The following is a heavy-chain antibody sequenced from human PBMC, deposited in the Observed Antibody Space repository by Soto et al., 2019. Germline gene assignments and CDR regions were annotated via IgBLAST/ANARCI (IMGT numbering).Heavy chain of an antibody. CDR2: INSDGSST. J-gene: IGHJ4*02. Sequence: PGGSLRLSCAASGFTFSSYWMHWVRQAPGKGLVWVSRINSDGSSTSYADSVKGRFTNSRDNAKNTLYLQMNSLRAEDTAVYYCVRTSLVVAAATREDYWGQGTLVTVSS. V-gene: IGHV3-74*01. D-gene: IGHD2-15*01. CDR3: VRTSLVVAAATREDY. CDR1: GFTFSSYW.